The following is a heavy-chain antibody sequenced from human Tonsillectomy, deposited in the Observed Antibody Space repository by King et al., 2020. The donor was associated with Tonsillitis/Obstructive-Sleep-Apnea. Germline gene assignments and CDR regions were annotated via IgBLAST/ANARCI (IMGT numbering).Heavy chain of an antibody. J-gene: IGHJ4*02. CDR3: ARDQCVREYYVDY. D-gene: IGHD3-10*01. CDR1: GFTFSSYA. V-gene: IGHV3-30*01. CDR2: ISYDGSNK. Sequence: VQLVESGGGVVQPGRSLRLSCAASGFTFSSYAMHWVRQAPGKGLEWVAVISYDGSNKYYADSVKGRFTISRDNSKNTLYLQMNSLRAEDTAVYYCARDQCVREYYVDYWGQGTLVTVSS.